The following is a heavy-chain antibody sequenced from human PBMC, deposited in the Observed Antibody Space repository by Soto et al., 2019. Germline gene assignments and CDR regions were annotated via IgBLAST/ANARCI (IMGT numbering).Heavy chain of an antibody. CDR2: IKQEGRQK. D-gene: IGHD3-10*01. V-gene: IGHV3-7*03. CDR1: GLTFSSFW. J-gene: IGHJ3*02. Sequence: GGSPRLSGAASGLTFSSFWMSWARRAPGKGLESVSNIKQEGRQKDYVDSVKGRFSIARDISKNTLYLQMNSLSAEDTAGYYCAKSSKWFGFAFDIGGQATIVTVSS. CDR3: AKSSKWFGFAFDI.